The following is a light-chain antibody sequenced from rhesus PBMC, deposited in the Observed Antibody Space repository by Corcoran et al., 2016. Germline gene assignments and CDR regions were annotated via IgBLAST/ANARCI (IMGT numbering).Light chain of an antibody. CDR3: QQGYNIPRT. Sequence: DIQMTQSPSSLSASVGDKVTITCRASQGINNWLAWYQQNPGKAPKLLIYSASSLQSGVPSRFSGSVSGADYTLTISSLQPEDFATYYCQQGYNIPRTFGQGTKVEIK. CDR1: QGINNW. CDR2: SAS. V-gene: IGKV1-18*01. J-gene: IGKJ1*01.